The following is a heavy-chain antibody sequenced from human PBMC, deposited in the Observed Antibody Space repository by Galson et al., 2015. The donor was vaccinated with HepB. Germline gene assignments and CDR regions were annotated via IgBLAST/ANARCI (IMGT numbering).Heavy chain of an antibody. J-gene: IGHJ2*01. D-gene: IGHD6-19*01. Sequence: SVKVSCKASGYTFTSYAMHWVRQAPGQRLEWMGWTNAGNGNTKYSQKFQGRVTITRDTSASTAYMELSSLRSEDTAVYYCARARAVAGPRAYWYFDLWGRGTLVTVSS. CDR2: TNAGNGNT. V-gene: IGHV1-3*01. CDR1: GYTFTSYA. CDR3: ARARAVAGPRAYWYFDL.